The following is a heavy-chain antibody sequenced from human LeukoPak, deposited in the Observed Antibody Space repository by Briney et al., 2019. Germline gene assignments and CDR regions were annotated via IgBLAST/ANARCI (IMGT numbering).Heavy chain of an antibody. Sequence: GGSLRLSCEASGFTFSTSWMDWVRQAPGKGLEWVANIKQDGSEKYYVDSVKGRFTISRDNAKNSLYLQMNSLRAEDTAVYYCARDDYWGQGTLVTVSS. CDR2: IKQDGSEK. CDR3: ARDDY. V-gene: IGHV3-7*01. CDR1: GFTFSTSW. J-gene: IGHJ4*02.